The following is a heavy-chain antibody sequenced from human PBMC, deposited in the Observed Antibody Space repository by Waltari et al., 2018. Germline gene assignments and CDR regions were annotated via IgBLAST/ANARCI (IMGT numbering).Heavy chain of an antibody. CDR3: AKSGPAEAVDY. CDR2: ISGSGENH. V-gene: IGHV3-23*01. Sequence: EVQLLESGGGLVQPGGSLRLSCAASGFTFSSYAMSWVRQAPGKGLEWVSAISGSGENHYYADAVKGRFTISKDDSRSTLFLQMNSLRVEDTAMYYCAKSGPAEAVDYWGQGTLVAVSS. CDR1: GFTFSSYA. J-gene: IGHJ4*02. D-gene: IGHD6-25*01.